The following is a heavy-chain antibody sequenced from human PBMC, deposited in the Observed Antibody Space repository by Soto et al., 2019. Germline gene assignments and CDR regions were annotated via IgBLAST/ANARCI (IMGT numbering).Heavy chain of an antibody. V-gene: IGHV1-18*04. D-gene: IGHD2-2*03. J-gene: IGHJ5*02. CDR2: ISAKTGNT. CDR1: GYTFTDYG. CDR3: ARLDIVVVPAARGGYNWFDP. Sequence: ASVKVSCKASGYTFTDYGISWVRQAPGQGLEWMGWISAKTGNTNYAQTVQGRVTLTTDTSASTAYMELSSLKASDTAMYYCARLDIVVVPAARGGYNWFDPWGQGTLVTVSS.